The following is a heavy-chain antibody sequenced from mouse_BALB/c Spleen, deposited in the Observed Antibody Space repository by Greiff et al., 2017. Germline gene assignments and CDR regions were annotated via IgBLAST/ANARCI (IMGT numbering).Heavy chain of an antibody. J-gene: IGHJ3*01. D-gene: IGHD1-1*01. CDR2: ISSGGSYT. CDR3: AREEYTVGAY. Sequence: EVQLVESGGGLVKPGGSLKLSCAASGFTFSSYAMSWVRQSPEKRLEWVAEISSGGSYTYYPDTVTGRFTISRDNAKNTLYLEMSSLRSEDTAMYYCAREEYTVGAYWGQGTLVTVSA. V-gene: IGHV5-9-4*01. CDR1: GFTFSSYA.